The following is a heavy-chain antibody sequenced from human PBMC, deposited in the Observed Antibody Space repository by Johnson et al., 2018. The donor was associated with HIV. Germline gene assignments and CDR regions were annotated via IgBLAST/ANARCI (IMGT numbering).Heavy chain of an antibody. V-gene: IGHV3-33*01. D-gene: IGHD1-20*01. Sequence: QVQLVESGGGVVQPGRSLKLSCEASGFTFSDYGMHWVRQAPGKGLEWVAGVWYDGSNKYHADSVKGRFTISRDNSKNTLYLQMNSLRAEDTAVYYCASSITGAHRGAFDIWGQGTMVTVSS. CDR1: GFTFSDYG. J-gene: IGHJ3*02. CDR3: ASSITGAHRGAFDI. CDR2: VWYDGSNK.